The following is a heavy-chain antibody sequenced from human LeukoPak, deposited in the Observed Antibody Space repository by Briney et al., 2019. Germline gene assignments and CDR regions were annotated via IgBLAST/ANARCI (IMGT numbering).Heavy chain of an antibody. V-gene: IGHV4-30-4*01. CDR3: ARYGSGSTGSDP. J-gene: IGHJ5*02. Sequence: PSETLSLTCSVSAGSISSDNYQWSWVRQPPGKGLEWIGYVNYSGSTYYNPSLKSRVTISVDTSNNQFSLRLSSVTAADTAVYYGARYGSGSTGSDPWGQGTMVTVSS. D-gene: IGHD3-10*01. CDR1: AGSISSDNYQ. CDR2: VNYSGST.